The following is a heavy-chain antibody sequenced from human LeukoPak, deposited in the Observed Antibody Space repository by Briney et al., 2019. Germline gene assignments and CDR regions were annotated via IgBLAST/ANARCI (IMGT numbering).Heavy chain of an antibody. Sequence: SETLSPTCTVSGGSISSGGYYWSWIRQHPGKGLEWIGYIYYSGSTYYNPSLKSRVTISVDTSKNQFSLKLSSVTAADTAVYYCARDKKNCGGDCYPPPYNWFDPWGQGTLVTVSS. V-gene: IGHV4-31*03. J-gene: IGHJ5*02. CDR3: ARDKKNCGGDCYPPPYNWFDP. CDR1: GGSISSGGYY. D-gene: IGHD2-21*02. CDR2: IYYSGST.